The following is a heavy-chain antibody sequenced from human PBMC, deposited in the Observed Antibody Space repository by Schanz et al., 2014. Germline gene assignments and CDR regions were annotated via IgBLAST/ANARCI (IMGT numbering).Heavy chain of an antibody. J-gene: IGHJ6*02. V-gene: IGHV1-46*01. CDR2: INPSGGST. CDR3: ARNYGGHSEESDRYGMDV. D-gene: IGHD4-17*01. CDR1: GYTFTGYY. Sequence: QVLLVQSGAEVKQPGASVKVSCKASGYTFTGYYIHWVRQAPGQGLEWMGIINPSGGSTTYAQKFQGRVTMTSDTSTSTVYMELSSLRSEDTAVYYCARNYGGHSEESDRYGMDVWGQGTTVTVSS.